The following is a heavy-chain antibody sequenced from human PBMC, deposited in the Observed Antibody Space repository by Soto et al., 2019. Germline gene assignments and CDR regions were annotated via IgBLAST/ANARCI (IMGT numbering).Heavy chain of an antibody. CDR1: GYTYTGYY. CDR2: INPKSGGP. V-gene: IGHV1-2*02. D-gene: IGHD1-1*01. Sequence: SSVKLSCKASGYTYTGYYMHWVRQAPGQGLEWMGWINPKSGGPNYAQKFEGRVTMTRDTSISTDYMELSRLRSDDTAVYYCASRHVHYHLFEPWGEGNMVTVSS. J-gene: IGHJ5*02. CDR3: ASRHVHYHLFEP.